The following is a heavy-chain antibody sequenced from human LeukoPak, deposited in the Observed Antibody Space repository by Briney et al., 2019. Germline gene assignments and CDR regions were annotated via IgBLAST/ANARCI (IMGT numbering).Heavy chain of an antibody. V-gene: IGHV3-64*01. CDR2: IRSNGGST. CDR1: GFTFSSYA. CDR3: ARTSVAGTI. Sequence: PGGSLRLSCAASGFTFSSYAMHWVRQAPGKGLEYVSAIRSNGGSTSYANSMKGRFTISRDNSKNTLYLQMGSLRAEDMAVYYCARTSVAGTIWGQGTLVTVSS. J-gene: IGHJ4*02. D-gene: IGHD6-19*01.